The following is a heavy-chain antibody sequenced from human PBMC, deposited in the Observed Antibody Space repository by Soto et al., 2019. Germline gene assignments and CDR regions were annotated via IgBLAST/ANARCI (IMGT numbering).Heavy chain of an antibody. J-gene: IGHJ4*02. CDR1: GFSLSTGGVG. CDR2: IYWDDDK. CDR3: AHRQSYYYDSSGYYPYFDY. Sequence: QITLKESGPTLVKPTQTLTLTCTFSGFSLSTGGVGVGWIRQPPGKALEWLALIYWDDDKRYSPSLKRRLTITTATXXNXVXXTMTNMDPVDTATYSCAHRQSYYYDSSGYYPYFDYWGQGTLVTVSS. D-gene: IGHD3-22*01. V-gene: IGHV2-5*02.